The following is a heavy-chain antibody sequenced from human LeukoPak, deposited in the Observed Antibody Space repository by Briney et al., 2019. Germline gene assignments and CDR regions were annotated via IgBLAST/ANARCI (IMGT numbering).Heavy chain of an antibody. CDR3: ARQYYDSSGYLTFDY. Sequence: ASVEVSCKASGYTFTSYYMHWVRQAPGQGLEWMGIINPSGGSTSYAQKFQGRVTMTRDTSTSTVYMELSSLRSEDTAVYYCARQYYDSSGYLTFDYWGQGTLVTVSS. CDR2: INPSGGST. V-gene: IGHV1-46*03. CDR1: GYTFTSYY. D-gene: IGHD3-22*01. J-gene: IGHJ4*02.